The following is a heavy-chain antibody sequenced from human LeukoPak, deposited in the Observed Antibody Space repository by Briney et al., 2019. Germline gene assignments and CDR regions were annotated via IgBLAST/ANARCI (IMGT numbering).Heavy chain of an antibody. CDR1: EFSVGSNY. CDR3: ARGARYCTSTSCQVRYYMDV. J-gene: IGHJ6*03. V-gene: IGHV3-66*01. Sequence: PGGSLRLSCAASEFSVGSNYMTWVRQAPGKGLEWVSLIYSGGSTYYADSVKGRFTISRDNSKNTLYLQMNSLRAEDTAVYYCARGARYCTSTSCQVRYYMDVWGKGTTVTISS. CDR2: IYSGGST. D-gene: IGHD2-2*01.